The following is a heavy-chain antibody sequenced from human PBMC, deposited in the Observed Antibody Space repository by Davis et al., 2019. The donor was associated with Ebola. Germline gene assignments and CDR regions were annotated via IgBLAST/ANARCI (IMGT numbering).Heavy chain of an antibody. CDR3: AKLELGNFDY. Sequence: GESLKISCAASGFTFSSYAMSWVRQAPGKGLEWVSAISGSGGSTYYADSVKGRFTISRDNSKNTLYLQMNSLRAEDTAVYYCAKLELGNFDYWGQGTLVTVSS. CDR1: GFTFSSYA. D-gene: IGHD1-7*01. CDR2: ISGSGGST. J-gene: IGHJ4*02. V-gene: IGHV3-23*01.